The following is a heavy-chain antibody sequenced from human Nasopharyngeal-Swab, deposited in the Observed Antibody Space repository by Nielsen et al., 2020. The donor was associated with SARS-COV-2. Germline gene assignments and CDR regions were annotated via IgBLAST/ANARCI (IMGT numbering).Heavy chain of an antibody. Sequence: GESLKISCAASGFTFSSYSMYWVRQAPGKGLEWVSYISSSSSTIYYADSVKGRFTISRDNAKNSLYLQMNSLRDEDTAVYYCARGPFIVGATGDYWVQGTLVTVSS. D-gene: IGHD1-26*01. CDR2: ISSSSSTI. J-gene: IGHJ4*02. V-gene: IGHV3-48*02. CDR1: GFTFSSYS. CDR3: ARGPFIVGATGDY.